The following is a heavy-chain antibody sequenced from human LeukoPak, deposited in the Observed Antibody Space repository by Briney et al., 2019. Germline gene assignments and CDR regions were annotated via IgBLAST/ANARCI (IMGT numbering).Heavy chain of an antibody. J-gene: IGHJ4*02. D-gene: IGHD6-13*01. Sequence: PSETLSLTCTVSGGSISSYYWSWIRQPPGKGLEWIGYISYSVSTNYNPSLKSRVTISVDTSKNQFSLKLSSVTAADTAIYYCARLYSSSLGRVFDYWGQGTLVTVSS. CDR2: ISYSVST. CDR1: GGSISSYY. V-gene: IGHV4-59*01. CDR3: ARLYSSSLGRVFDY.